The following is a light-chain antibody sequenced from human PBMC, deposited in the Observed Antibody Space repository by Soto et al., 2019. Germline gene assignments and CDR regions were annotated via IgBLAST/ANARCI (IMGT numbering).Light chain of an antibody. Sequence: DIQMTQSPSTLSASVGDRVTITCRASQSISSWLAWYQQKPGKAPKLLIYDASSLESGVPSRFSGSGSGTEFTLTISSLQPDDFATYYYQQYKSYPQMYTFGQGTKLEIK. CDR2: DAS. J-gene: IGKJ2*01. V-gene: IGKV1-5*01. CDR3: QQYKSYPQMYT. CDR1: QSISSW.